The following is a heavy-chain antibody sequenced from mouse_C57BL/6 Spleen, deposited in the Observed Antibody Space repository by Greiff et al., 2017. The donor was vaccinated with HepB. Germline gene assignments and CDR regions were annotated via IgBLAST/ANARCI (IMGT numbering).Heavy chain of an antibody. V-gene: IGHV1-26*01. CDR1: GYTFTDYY. J-gene: IGHJ2*01. CDR2: INPNNGGT. CDR3: ARSDG. D-gene: IGHD2-3*01. Sequence: EVQLQQSGPELVKPGASVKISCKASGYTFTDYYMNWVKQSHGKSLEWIGDINPNNGGTSYNQTFKGKATLTVDKSSSTAYMELRSLTSEDSAVYYCARSDGWGQGTTLTVSS.